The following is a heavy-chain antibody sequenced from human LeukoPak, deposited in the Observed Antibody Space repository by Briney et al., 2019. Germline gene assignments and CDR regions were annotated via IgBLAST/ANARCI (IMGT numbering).Heavy chain of an antibody. D-gene: IGHD5-24*01. Sequence: GGSLRLSCAASGFTFSSYAMSWVRQAPGKGLEWVSAISGSGGSTYYADSVKGRFTISRDNSKNTVYLQMNSLRVEDTAVYYCAKDLGEMATHPGDYWGQGTLVTVSS. CDR3: AKDLGEMATHPGDY. J-gene: IGHJ4*02. CDR1: GFTFSSYA. CDR2: ISGSGGST. V-gene: IGHV3-23*01.